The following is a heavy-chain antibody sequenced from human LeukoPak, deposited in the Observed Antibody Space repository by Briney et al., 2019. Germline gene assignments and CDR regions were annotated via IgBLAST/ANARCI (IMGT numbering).Heavy chain of an antibody. Sequence: SVKVSCKASGGTFSSYAISWVRQAPGQGLEWMGRIIPILGIANYAQKFQGRVTITADKPTSTAYMELSSLRSEDTAVYYCASSVAVDAFDIWGQGTMVTVSS. CDR3: ASSVAVDAFDI. V-gene: IGHV1-69*04. CDR1: GGTFSSYA. J-gene: IGHJ3*02. D-gene: IGHD4-23*01. CDR2: IIPILGIA.